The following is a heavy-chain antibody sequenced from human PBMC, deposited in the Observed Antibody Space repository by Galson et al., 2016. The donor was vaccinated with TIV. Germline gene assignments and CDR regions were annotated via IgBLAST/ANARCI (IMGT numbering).Heavy chain of an antibody. J-gene: IGHJ6*02. CDR3: ARDQFRGVDFYYYGMDV. CDR2: LYFDASDT. V-gene: IGHV3-33*01. Sequence: SLRLSCAASGFSIGHHGMHWVRQAPGKGLECVAGLYFDASDTYYGDSVKGRFTISRDISKNTFYPQMTSLRVGDTAVYYCARDQFRGVDFYYYGMDVWGQGTTVTVSS. D-gene: IGHD3-10*01. CDR1: GFSIGHHG.